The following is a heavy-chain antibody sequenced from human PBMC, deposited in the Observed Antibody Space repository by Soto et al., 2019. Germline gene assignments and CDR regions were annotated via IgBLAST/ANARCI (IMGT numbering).Heavy chain of an antibody. CDR1: GGSVSSGDYY. V-gene: IGHV4-61*08. CDR3: ARIAAETSIIYWLDP. D-gene: IGHD3-3*02. Sequence: PSETLSLTCTVSGGSVSSGDYYWSWIRQPPGKGLEWIGYIYYSGNTNYNPSLKSRVIISVDTSKNLFSLKLTSVTAADTAVYYCARIAAETSIIYWLDPWGQVTPVPVSS. J-gene: IGHJ5*02. CDR2: IYYSGNT.